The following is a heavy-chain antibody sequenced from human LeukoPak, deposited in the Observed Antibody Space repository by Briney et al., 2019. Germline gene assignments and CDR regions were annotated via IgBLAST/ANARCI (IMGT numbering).Heavy chain of an antibody. CDR3: ARGNGAGYSSGWYDY. D-gene: IGHD6-19*01. CDR1: GGSFSGYY. CDR2: INHSGST. V-gene: IGHV4-34*01. Sequence: PSETLSLTCAVYGGSFSGYYWSWIRQPPGKGLEWIGEINHSGSTNYNPSLKSRVTISVDTFKNQFSLKLSSVTAADTAVYYCARGNGAGYSSGWYDYWGQGTLVTVSS. J-gene: IGHJ4*02.